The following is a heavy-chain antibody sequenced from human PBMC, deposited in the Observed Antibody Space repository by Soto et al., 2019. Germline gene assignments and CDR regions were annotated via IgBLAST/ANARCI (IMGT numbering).Heavy chain of an antibody. D-gene: IGHD3-10*01. CDR3: ARLLRYSGSPDV. Sequence: QLQLQESGPGLVKPSETLSLTCNVSGGSISSSSYYWGWIRQPPGKGLEWIGSIYYSGSTYYNPSLKSRVTISVDTSKNQFSLKLSSVTAADTAVYYCARLLRYSGSPDVWGKGTTVTVSS. V-gene: IGHV4-39*01. CDR1: GGSISSSSYY. J-gene: IGHJ6*04. CDR2: IYYSGST.